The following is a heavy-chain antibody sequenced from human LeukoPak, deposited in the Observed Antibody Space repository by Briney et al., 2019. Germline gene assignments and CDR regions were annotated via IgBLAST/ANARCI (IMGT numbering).Heavy chain of an antibody. J-gene: IGHJ4*02. CDR1: GDSVSINSAT. CDR2: TYYRSKWYN. V-gene: IGHV6-1*01. Sequence: SQTLSLTYAISGDSVSINSATWNWIRLSPSRGHDWLGSTYYRSKWYNDYAVSVKSRITISPDTSKNQFSLQLISVTPADTAVYYCAREDHSRAGDAFDYWGQGTLVTVSS. CDR3: AREDHSRAGDAFDY. D-gene: IGHD7-27*01.